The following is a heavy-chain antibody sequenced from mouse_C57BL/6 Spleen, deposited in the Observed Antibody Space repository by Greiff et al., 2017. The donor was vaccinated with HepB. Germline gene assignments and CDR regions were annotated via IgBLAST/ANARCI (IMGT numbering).Heavy chain of an antibody. CDR1: GYAFSRYW. D-gene: IGHD1-1*01. CDR2: IYPGDGDT. V-gene: IGHV1-80*01. CDR3: ARWDYAFAY. J-gene: IGHJ3*01. Sequence: QVQLKESGAELVKPGASVKISCKASGYAFSRYWMNWVKQSPGKGLEWIGQIYPGDGDTNYNGKFKGKATLTADKSSSTAYMQLSSLTSEDSAVYFCARWDYAFAYWGQGTLVTVSA.